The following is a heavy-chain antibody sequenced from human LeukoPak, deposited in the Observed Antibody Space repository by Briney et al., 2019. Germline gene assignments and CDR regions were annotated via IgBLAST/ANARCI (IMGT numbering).Heavy chain of an antibody. CDR2: ISGSGGST. J-gene: IGHJ4*02. CDR3: AVGPRYADFDY. Sequence: PGGSLRLSCAASGFTFSSYAMSWVRQAPGKGLGWVSAISGSGGSTYYADSVKGRFTISRDNSKNTLYLQMNGLRAEDTAVYYCAVGPRYADFDYWGQGTLVTVSS. CDR1: GFTFSSYA. D-gene: IGHD5-12*01. V-gene: IGHV3-23*01.